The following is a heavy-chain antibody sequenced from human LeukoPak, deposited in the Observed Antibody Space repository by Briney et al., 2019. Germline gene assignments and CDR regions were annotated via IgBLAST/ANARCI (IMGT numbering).Heavy chain of an antibody. V-gene: IGHV3-30-3*01. CDR1: GFTFSSYA. Sequence: GGSLRLSCAASGFTFSSYAMHWVRQAPGKGLEWVAVISYDGSNKYYADSVKGRFTISRDNSKNTLYLQMNSLRAEDTAVYYCARDNLEGSYFDYWGQGTLVTVSS. CDR3: ARDNLEGSYFDY. J-gene: IGHJ4*02. CDR2: ISYDGSNK. D-gene: IGHD3-3*01.